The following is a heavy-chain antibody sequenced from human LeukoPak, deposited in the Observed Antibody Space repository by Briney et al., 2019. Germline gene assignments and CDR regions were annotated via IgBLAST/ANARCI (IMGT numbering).Heavy chain of an antibody. D-gene: IGHD6-13*01. CDR2: IRYDGSNK. CDR3: AKSLSSSSSSWYFGRDLRPVRGSRKPVYYYYGMDV. J-gene: IGHJ6*02. CDR1: GFTFSSYG. Sequence: PGGSLRLSCAASGFTFSSYGMHWVRQAPGKGLEWVAFIRYDGSNKYYADSVKGRFTISRDNSKNTLYLQMNSLRAEDTAVYYCAKSLSSSSSSWYFGRDLRPVRGSRKPVYYYYGMDVWGQGTTVTVSS. V-gene: IGHV3-30*02.